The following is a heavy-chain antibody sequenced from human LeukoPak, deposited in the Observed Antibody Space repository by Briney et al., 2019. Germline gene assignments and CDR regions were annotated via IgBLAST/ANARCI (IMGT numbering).Heavy chain of an antibody. V-gene: IGHV3-53*01. CDR3: ANEIRPNDY. CDR2: IYSGDIT. J-gene: IGHJ4*02. D-gene: IGHD4-17*01. Sequence: GGSLRPSCAASGFTVNNNYMSWVRQAPGKGLGWVSVIYSGDITYYADSVKGRFTISRDNSKNTLYLQMNSLRAEDTAVYYCANEIRPNDYWGQGTQVTVSS. CDR1: GFTVNNNY.